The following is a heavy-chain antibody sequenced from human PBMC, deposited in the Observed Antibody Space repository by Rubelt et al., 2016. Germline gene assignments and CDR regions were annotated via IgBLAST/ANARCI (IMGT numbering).Heavy chain of an antibody. D-gene: IGHD2-2*01. Sequence: EVQLVESGGGLVQPGGSLRLSCAASGFTFSTYSMNWVRRAPGKGLEWVSSISSSSSYIYYADSVTGRFTNSSDKAKSSLDLHMNSLRSEDTAGYYCARGAPAAPWGQGTLVTVSS. CDR1: GFTFSTYS. CDR3: ARGAPAAP. J-gene: IGHJ5*02. V-gene: IGHV3-21*01. CDR2: ISSSSSYI.